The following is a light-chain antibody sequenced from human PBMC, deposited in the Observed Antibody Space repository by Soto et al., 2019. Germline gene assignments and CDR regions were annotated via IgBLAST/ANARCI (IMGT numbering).Light chain of an antibody. Sequence: DIQMTQSPSTLSASVGDRVTITCRASQSISSWLAWYQQKPGKAPKLLIYDASSLESGVPSRFSGSGSGTEFTLTISSLQPDDSATYYCQQYTNTNNPWMFGQGTKVDIK. CDR1: QSISSW. V-gene: IGKV1-5*01. CDR3: QQYTNTNNPWM. J-gene: IGKJ1*01. CDR2: DAS.